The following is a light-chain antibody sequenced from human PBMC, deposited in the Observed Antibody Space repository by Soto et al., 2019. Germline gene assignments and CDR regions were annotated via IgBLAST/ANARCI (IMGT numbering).Light chain of an antibody. J-gene: IGLJ1*01. CDR1: SHDIGGYKY. CDR2: EVS. V-gene: IGLV2-14*01. Sequence: QSVLTQPASVSGSPGQSITIYCTGTSHDIGGYKYVSWYQQHPGKAPKLMIYEVSNRPSGVSNRVSGSKSGNTASLTISGLHTEDAADYYCCSYTSTSALYGFGTGTKVTVL. CDR3: CSYTSTSALYG.